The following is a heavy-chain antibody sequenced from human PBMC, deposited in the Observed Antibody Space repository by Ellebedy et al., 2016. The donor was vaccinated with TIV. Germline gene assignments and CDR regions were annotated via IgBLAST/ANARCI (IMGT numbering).Heavy chain of an antibody. J-gene: IGHJ6*02. CDR3: ATGNSRATYYYGSGSPRQNYGMDV. V-gene: IGHV5-51*01. CDR2: IYPGDSDT. D-gene: IGHD3-10*01. CDR1: GYSFTSYW. Sequence: GESLKISCKGSGYSFTSYWIGWVRQMPGKGLEWMGIIYPGDSDTRYSPSFQGQVTISADKSISTAYLQWSSLKASDTAMYYCATGNSRATYYYGSGSPRQNYGMDVWGQGTTVTVSS.